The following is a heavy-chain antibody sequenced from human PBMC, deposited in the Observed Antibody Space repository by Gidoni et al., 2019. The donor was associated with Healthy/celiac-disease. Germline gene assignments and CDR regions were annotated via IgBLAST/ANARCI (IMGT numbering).Heavy chain of an antibody. CDR3: AKSFVVAATRPYFDY. V-gene: IGHV3-23*01. CDR1: GFTFSSYA. J-gene: IGHJ4*01. CDR2: IRGSGVST. D-gene: IGHD2-15*01. Sequence: EVQLLESGGGLVQPGGSLRLSCAASGFTFSSYAMSWVRQAPGKGLDWFSAIRGSGVSTYYADSVKCRFTISRDNSKNTLYLPITSLRAEDTAVYYCAKSFVVAATRPYFDYWGHVTLVTVSS.